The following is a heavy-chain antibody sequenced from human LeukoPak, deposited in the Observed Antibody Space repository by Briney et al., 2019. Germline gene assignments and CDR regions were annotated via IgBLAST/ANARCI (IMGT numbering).Heavy chain of an antibody. J-gene: IGHJ6*03. D-gene: IGHD6-13*01. CDR2: INHNGST. V-gene: IGHV4-34*01. Sequence: PSETLSLTCAVYGGSFNYYYWTWIRQPPGKGLEWIGEINHNGSTNYNPSLKSRVTISVDTSKNQFSLKLSSVTAADTAVYYCARGGRGQQQLIYYYYYMDVWGKGTTVTVSS. CDR1: GGSFNYYY. CDR3: ARGGRGQQQLIYYYYYMDV.